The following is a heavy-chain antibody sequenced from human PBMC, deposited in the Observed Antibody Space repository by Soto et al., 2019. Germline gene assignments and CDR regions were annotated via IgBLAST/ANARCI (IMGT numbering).Heavy chain of an antibody. CDR3: VRTFRSGL. J-gene: IGHJ4*02. V-gene: IGHV4-59*01. CDR1: GGSIRGYY. CDR2: IYYDGST. D-gene: IGHD3-3*01. Sequence: QVHLQESGPGLVKPSETLSLTCPVSGGSIRGYYWSGVRQAPGKGLEWIGYIYYDGSTKYSPSLKSRVTISLDKPQNQISLHLISVTAADTAIYYCVRTFRSGLWGQGTLVTVSS.